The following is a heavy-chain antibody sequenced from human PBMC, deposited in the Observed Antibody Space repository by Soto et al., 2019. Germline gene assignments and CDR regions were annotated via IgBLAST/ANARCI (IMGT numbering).Heavy chain of an antibody. J-gene: IGHJ3*02. Sequence: HLQLQESGSGLVKPSQTLSLTCDVSGDSISSSGSSWNWIRQPPGKALEWIGFTYHSGSTYYNPSLESRVTISVDRSKTQFSLKLKSVTAADRAVYYCAASLSTQYYDSSGYYPDFDIWGQGIMVTVSS. CDR1: GDSISSSGSS. CDR3: AASLSTQYYDSSGYYPDFDI. CDR2: TYHSGST. D-gene: IGHD3-22*01. V-gene: IGHV4-30-2*01.